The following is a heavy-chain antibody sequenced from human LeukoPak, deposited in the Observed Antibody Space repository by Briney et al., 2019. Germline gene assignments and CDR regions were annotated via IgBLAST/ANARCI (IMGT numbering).Heavy chain of an antibody. CDR3: AKGPSPFGY. J-gene: IGHJ4*02. V-gene: IGHV3-30*18. CDR2: ILHDGSDN. Sequence: GGSLRLSCAASGFTFSSFGMHWVRQAPGKGLEWVAVILHDGSDNYYADSVKGRFTISRDNSKNTLCLQMKSLRPEDTAVYYCAKGPSPFGYWGQGTLVTVSS. CDR1: GFTFSSFG.